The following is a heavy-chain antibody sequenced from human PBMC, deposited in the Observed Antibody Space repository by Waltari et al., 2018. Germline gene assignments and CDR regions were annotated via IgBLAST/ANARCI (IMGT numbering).Heavy chain of an antibody. D-gene: IGHD3-16*02. J-gene: IGHJ5*02. CDR3: ARGTLGELSLGDWFDP. CDR2: INPNSGGT. V-gene: IGHV1-2*06. CDR1: GYTFTGYY. Sequence: QVQLVQSGAEVKKPGASVKVSCKASGYTFTGYYMHWVRQAPGQGLEWMGRINPNSGGTNYAQKFQGRVTMTRDTSISTAYMELSRLRSDDTAVYYCARGTLGELSLGDWFDPWGQGTLVTVSS.